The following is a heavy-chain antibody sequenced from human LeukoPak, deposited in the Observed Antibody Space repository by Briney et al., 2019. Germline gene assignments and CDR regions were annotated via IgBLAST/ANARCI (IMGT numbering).Heavy chain of an antibody. CDR1: GGSISSGSYY. J-gene: IGHJ5*02. Sequence: SQTLSLTCTVSGGSISSGSYYWSWIRQPAGKGLEWIGRIYTSGSTNYNPSLKSRVTISVDTSKNQFSLKLSSVTAADTAVYYCAREHIVVVTATVGDWFDPWGQGTLVTVSS. V-gene: IGHV4-61*02. CDR2: IYTSGST. CDR3: AREHIVVVTATVGDWFDP. D-gene: IGHD2-21*02.